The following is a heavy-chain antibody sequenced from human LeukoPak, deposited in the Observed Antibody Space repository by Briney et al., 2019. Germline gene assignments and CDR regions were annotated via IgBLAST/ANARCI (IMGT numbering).Heavy chain of an antibody. D-gene: IGHD2-2*01. V-gene: IGHV4-34*01. CDR1: GGSFSGYY. J-gene: IGHJ4*02. CDR2: INHSGST. CDR3: ARGGKGDIVVVPAARGLGYFDY. Sequence: KASETLSLTCAVYGGSFSGYYWSWIRQPPGKGLEWIGEINHSGSTNYNPSLKSRVTISVDTSKNQFSLKLSSVTAADTAVYYCARGGKGDIVVVPAARGLGYFDYWGQGTLVTVSS.